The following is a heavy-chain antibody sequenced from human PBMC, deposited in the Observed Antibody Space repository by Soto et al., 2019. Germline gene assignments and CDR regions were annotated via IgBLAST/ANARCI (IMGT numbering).Heavy chain of an antibody. J-gene: IGHJ4*02. CDR2: ISSSGGST. CDR1: GFTFSSYA. D-gene: IGHD1-7*01. V-gene: IGHV3-64*04. CDR3: AKEGATELELRDFPLDY. Sequence: WGSLRLSCSASGFTFSSYAMHWFRQAPGKGLEYVSAISSSGGSTYYADSVKGRFTISRDNSKNTLYLQMNSLRAEDTAVYYCAKEGATELELRDFPLDYWGKGTLVTVAS.